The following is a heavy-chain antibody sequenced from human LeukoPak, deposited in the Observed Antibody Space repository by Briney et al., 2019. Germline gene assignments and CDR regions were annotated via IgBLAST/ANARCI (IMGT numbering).Heavy chain of an antibody. V-gene: IGHV4-34*01. CDR2: INHSGST. CDR3: ARGPTTTSALYYYYYGMDV. D-gene: IGHD4-17*01. Sequence: SETLSLTCTVSGGSISSYYWSWIRQPPGKGLEWIGEINHSGSTNYNPSLKSRVTISVNTSKNQFSLKLSSVTAADTAVYYCARGPTTTSALYYYYYGMDVWGQGTTVTVSS. CDR1: GGSISSYY. J-gene: IGHJ6*02.